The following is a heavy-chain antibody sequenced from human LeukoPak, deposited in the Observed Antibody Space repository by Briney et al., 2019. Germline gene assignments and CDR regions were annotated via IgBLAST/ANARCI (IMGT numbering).Heavy chain of an antibody. V-gene: IGHV4-30-4*08. Sequence: SQTLSLTCTVSGGSISSGDYYWSWIRQPPGKGLEWIGYIYYSGSTYYNPSLKSRVTISVDTSKNQFSLKLSSVTAADTAVYYCARAEGQQLVLWFDPRGQGTLVTVSS. D-gene: IGHD6-13*01. J-gene: IGHJ5*02. CDR1: GGSISSGDYY. CDR3: ARAEGQQLVLWFDP. CDR2: IYYSGST.